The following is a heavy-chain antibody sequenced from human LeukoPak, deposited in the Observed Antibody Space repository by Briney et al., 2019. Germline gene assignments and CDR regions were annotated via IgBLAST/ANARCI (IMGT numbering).Heavy chain of an antibody. CDR3: ARRASPAAGIDY. CDR2: IHPGDSQT. V-gene: IGHV5-51*01. CDR1: GYSFTTYW. D-gene: IGHD6-13*01. J-gene: IGHJ4*02. Sequence: GESLKISCQGSGYSFTTYWIGWVRQMPGKGLEWMGIIHPGDSQTIYSPSFQGQVTISADKSISTAYLQWSSLKASDTAMYFCARRASPAAGIDYWGQGTLVTVSS.